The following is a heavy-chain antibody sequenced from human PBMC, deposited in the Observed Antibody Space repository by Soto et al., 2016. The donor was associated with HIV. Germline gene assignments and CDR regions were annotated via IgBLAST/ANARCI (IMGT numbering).Heavy chain of an antibody. CDR2: IYSGGST. CDR1: GFTISFNY. J-gene: IGHJ6*02. V-gene: IGHV3-53*02. Sequence: EVQLVETGGGLIQPGGSLRLSCAASGFTISFNYMSWVRQAPGKGLEWVSVIYSGGSTYYADSVKGRFTISRDNSKNTLYLQMNSLRAEDTAVYYCARGPYSSSWYGMDVRGQGTTVTVSS. D-gene: IGHD6-13*01. CDR3: ARGPYSSSWYGMDV.